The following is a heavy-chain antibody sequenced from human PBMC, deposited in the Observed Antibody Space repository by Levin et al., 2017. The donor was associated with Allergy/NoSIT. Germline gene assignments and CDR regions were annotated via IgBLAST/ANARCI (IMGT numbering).Heavy chain of an antibody. J-gene: IGHJ4*02. CDR3: ARVEYHDSSGYYGH. Sequence: ASVKVSCKASGYTFNLYGITWVRQAPGQGLEWMGWISGHNGNTDYSQKFQGRVTMTTDTSTSTVYMELRSLRSDDTAVYYCARVEYHDSSGYYGHWGQGTLVTVSS. D-gene: IGHD3-22*01. CDR1: GYTFNLYG. CDR2: ISGHNGNT. V-gene: IGHV1-18*01.